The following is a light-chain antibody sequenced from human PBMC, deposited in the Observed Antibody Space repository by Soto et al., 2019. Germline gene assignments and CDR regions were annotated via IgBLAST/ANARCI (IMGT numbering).Light chain of an antibody. V-gene: IGKV3-15*01. CDR3: QHYNNWPPIT. J-gene: IGKJ5*01. Sequence: EIVMTQSPATLSVSPGERATLSCRASKSVSGNLAWYQQKPGQAPRLLIYGASTRATGITARFSGSGSGTEVTLTISSLQSEDFAFYYCQHYNNWPPITFREGTRLEIK. CDR2: GAS. CDR1: KSVSGN.